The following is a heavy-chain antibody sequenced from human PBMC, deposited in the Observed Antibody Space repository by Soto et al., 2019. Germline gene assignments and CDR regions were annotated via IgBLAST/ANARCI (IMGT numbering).Heavy chain of an antibody. CDR1: GFTFSSYA. CDR2: ISGSGDST. CDR3: AKGGLYSGSWYVGY. V-gene: IGHV3-23*01. Sequence: GSLRLSCXASGFTFSSYAMSWVRQVPGKGLGWVSSISGSGDSTHSADSVKGRVTISRDNAKNTLYLQLNTLTADDTAVYYCAKGGLYSGSWYVGYWGQGTLVTVSS. J-gene: IGHJ4*02. D-gene: IGHD6-13*01.